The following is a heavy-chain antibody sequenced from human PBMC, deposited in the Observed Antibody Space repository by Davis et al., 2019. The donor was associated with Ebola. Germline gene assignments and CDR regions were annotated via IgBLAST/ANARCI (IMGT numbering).Heavy chain of an antibody. D-gene: IGHD6-6*01. CDR2: IGTAGDT. Sequence: GGSLRLSCAASGFTFSSYDMHWVRQATGKGLEWVSAIGTAGDTYYPGSVKGRFTISRDNSKNTLYLQMNSLRAEDTAVYYCAKGGDSSSPDDYWGQGTLVTVSS. V-gene: IGHV3-13*01. J-gene: IGHJ4*02. CDR3: AKGGDSSSPDDY. CDR1: GFTFSSYD.